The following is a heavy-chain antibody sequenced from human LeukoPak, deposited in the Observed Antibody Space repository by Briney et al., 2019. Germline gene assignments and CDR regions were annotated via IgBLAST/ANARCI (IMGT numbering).Heavy chain of an antibody. Sequence: GGSLRLSCAASGFTFSSYAMSWVRQAPGKGLEWVSAISGSGGSTYYADSVKGRFTISRDNSKNTLYLQMNSLRAEDTAVYYCAKDRDQLMLYPPRDLDPWGQGTLVTVTS. CDR3: AKDRDQLMLYPPRDLDP. V-gene: IGHV3-23*01. CDR1: GFTFSSYA. D-gene: IGHD2-2*01. J-gene: IGHJ5*02. CDR2: ISGSGGST.